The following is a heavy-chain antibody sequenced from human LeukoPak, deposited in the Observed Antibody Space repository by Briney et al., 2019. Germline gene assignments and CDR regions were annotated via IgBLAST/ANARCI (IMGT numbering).Heavy chain of an antibody. CDR3: AREGHTTGWPPFDF. Sequence: GGSLRLSCVASGFTFSTYEMDWVRQAPGKGRXXXXHSHRRGRTTYYADSVKGRFTISRDNAKNSLYLQMNRLRAEDTAVYYCAREGHTTGWPPFDFWGQGTLVTVSS. J-gene: IGHJ4*02. CDR1: GFTFSTYE. V-gene: IGHV3-48*03. D-gene: IGHD6-19*01. CDR2: SHRRGRTT.